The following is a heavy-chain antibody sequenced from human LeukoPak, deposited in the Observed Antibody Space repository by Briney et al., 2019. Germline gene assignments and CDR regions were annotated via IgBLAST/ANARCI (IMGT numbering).Heavy chain of an antibody. CDR1: GFTSSSYA. CDR2: ISYDGSNK. D-gene: IGHD1-26*01. Sequence: GGSLRLSCAASGFTSSSYAMHWVRQAPGKGLEWVAVISYDGSNKYYADSVKGRFTISRDNSKNTLYLQMNSLSAEDTAVYYCARGLGMYYFDYWGQGTLVTVSS. J-gene: IGHJ4*02. V-gene: IGHV3-30-3*01. CDR3: ARGLGMYYFDY.